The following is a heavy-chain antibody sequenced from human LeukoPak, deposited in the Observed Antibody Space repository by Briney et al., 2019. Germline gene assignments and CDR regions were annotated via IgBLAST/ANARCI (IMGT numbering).Heavy chain of an antibody. CDR3: ARGGGVRTGSGWRPGNYFDF. Sequence: PSETLSLTCTVSGGSISSSSYYWGWIRQPPGKGLEWIGIIHYGESPYYSPSLESRITISMDTSKNHFSLNLSSVTATDTAVYYCARGGGVRTGSGWRPGNYFDFWGQGSLVIVSS. J-gene: IGHJ4*02. V-gene: IGHV4-39*02. D-gene: IGHD6-19*01. CDR1: GGSISSSSYY. CDR2: IHYGESP.